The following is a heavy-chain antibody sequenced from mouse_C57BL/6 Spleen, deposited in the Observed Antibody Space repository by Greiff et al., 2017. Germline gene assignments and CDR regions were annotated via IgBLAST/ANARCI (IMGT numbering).Heavy chain of an antibody. J-gene: IGHJ4*01. CDR3: TPGATRDYDCYAMDY. V-gene: IGHV14-4*01. D-gene: IGHD2-4*01. Sequence: EVKLMESGAELVRPGASVKLSCTASGFNIKDDYMHWVKQRPEQGLEWIGWIDPENGDTEYASKFQGKATITADTSSNTAYLQLSSLTSEDTAVFYCTPGATRDYDCYAMDYWGQGTSVTVSS. CDR2: IDPENGDT. CDR1: GFNIKDDY.